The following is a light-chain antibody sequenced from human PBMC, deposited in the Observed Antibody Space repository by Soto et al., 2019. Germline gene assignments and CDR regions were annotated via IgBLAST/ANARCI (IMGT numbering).Light chain of an antibody. J-gene: IGKJ4*01. Sequence: EIVLTQSPGTLSLPPGERATLSCRASQSVSNNYLAWYQQKPGQAPRLLIYGASSRAADIPDRFSGSGSGTDFTITLSGLEPEDFAVYYCQQYGSSPLTFGGGTKVEIK. V-gene: IGKV3-20*01. CDR2: GAS. CDR1: QSVSNNY. CDR3: QQYGSSPLT.